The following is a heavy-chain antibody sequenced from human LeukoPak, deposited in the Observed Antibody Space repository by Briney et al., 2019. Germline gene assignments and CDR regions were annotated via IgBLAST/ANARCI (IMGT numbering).Heavy chain of an antibody. V-gene: IGHV3-23*01. J-gene: IGHJ4*02. D-gene: IGHD2-15*01. Sequence: GALRLSCAASGFTFSSYAMSWVRQAPGKGLEWVSAISGSGGSTYYADSVKGRFTISRDNSKNTLYLQMNSLRAEDTAVYYCANRPCCFRPVAYRGQGTLVTVSS. CDR2: ISGSGGST. CDR1: GFTFSSYA. CDR3: ANRPCCFRPVAY.